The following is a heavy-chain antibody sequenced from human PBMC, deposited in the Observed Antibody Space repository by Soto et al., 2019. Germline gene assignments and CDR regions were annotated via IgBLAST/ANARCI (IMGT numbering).Heavy chain of an antibody. CDR1: GGSISSYY. J-gene: IGHJ4*02. Sequence: LETLSLTCTVSGGSISSYYWSWIRQPPGKGLEWIGYIYYSGSTNYNPSLKSRVTISVDTSKNQFSLKLSSVTAADTAVYYCARDSAGTIDYWGQGTLVTVSS. CDR2: IYYSGST. CDR3: ARDSAGTIDY. V-gene: IGHV4-59*01. D-gene: IGHD6-19*01.